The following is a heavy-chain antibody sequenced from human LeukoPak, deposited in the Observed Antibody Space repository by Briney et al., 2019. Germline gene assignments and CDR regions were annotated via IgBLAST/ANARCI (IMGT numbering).Heavy chain of an antibody. D-gene: IGHD5-12*01. CDR3: ARDPPWSGYDS. CDR2: ISSSSSTI. CDR1: GFTFSSYS. Sequence: GGSLRPSCAASGFTFSSYSMNWVRQAPGKGLEWVSYISSSSSTIYYADSVKGRFTFSRDNAKNSMYLQMNSLRAEDTAVYYCARDPPWSGYDSWGQGTLVTVSS. J-gene: IGHJ5*02. V-gene: IGHV3-48*01.